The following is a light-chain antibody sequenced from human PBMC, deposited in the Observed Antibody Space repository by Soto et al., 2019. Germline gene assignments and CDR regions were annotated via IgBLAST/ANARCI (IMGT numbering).Light chain of an antibody. CDR2: EAS. CDR1: QSIGGF. J-gene: IGKJ1*01. Sequence: EIGLTQSPGTLSLSPGERATLFCRASQSIGGFLAWYQQRPVQAPRLLIYEASNRPTVIPARFSGSGSGTDFTLTISSLEPEDFAVYYCQQRSNWPPTWTFGQGTKVDIK. CDR3: QQRSNWPPTWT. V-gene: IGKV3-11*01.